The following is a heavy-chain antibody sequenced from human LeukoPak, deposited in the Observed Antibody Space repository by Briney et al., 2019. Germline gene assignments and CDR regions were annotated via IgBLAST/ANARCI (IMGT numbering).Heavy chain of an antibody. V-gene: IGHV4-34*01. Sequence: SETLSLTCDVYGGSFSGYYWSWIRQPPGKGLEWIGEINHSGSTNYNPSLKSRVTISVDTSKNQFSLKLSSVTAADTAVYYCARTSSGWAPFWYWGQGTLVTVSS. CDR2: INHSGST. CDR3: ARTSSGWAPFWY. J-gene: IGHJ4*02. CDR1: GGSFSGYY. D-gene: IGHD6-19*01.